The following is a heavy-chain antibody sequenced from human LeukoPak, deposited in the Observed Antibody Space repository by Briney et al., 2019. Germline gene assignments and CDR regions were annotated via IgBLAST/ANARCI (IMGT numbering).Heavy chain of an antibody. CDR3: ARALTRVRNFWSGSSSEDYYYYMDV. V-gene: IGHV3-13*01. Sequence: GSLRLSCAASGFTFSSYDMHWVRQATGKGLEWVSAIGTAGDTYYPGSVRGRFTISRENAKNSLYLQMNSLRAGDTAVYYCARALTRVRNFWSGSSSEDYYYYMDVWGKGTTVTVSS. J-gene: IGHJ6*03. CDR2: IGTAGDT. CDR1: GFTFSSYD. D-gene: IGHD3-3*01.